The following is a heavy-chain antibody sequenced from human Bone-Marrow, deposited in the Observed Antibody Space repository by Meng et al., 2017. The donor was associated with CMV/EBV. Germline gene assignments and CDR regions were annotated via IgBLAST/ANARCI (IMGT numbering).Heavy chain of an antibody. Sequence: SETLSLTCAVYGGSFSGYYWSWIRQPPGKGLEWIGEINHSGSTNYNPSLKSRVTISVDTSKNQFSLKLSSVTAADTAVYYCARTGLGHYYYGMDVWGQGTTVTGSS. J-gene: IGHJ6*01. V-gene: IGHV4-34*01. CDR3: ARTGLGHYYYGMDV. D-gene: IGHD3/OR15-3a*01. CDR2: INHSGST. CDR1: GGSFSGYY.